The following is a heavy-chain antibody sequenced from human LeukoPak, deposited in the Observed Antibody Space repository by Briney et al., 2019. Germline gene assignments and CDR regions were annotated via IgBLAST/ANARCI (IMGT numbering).Heavy chain of an antibody. D-gene: IGHD6-19*01. CDR1: GFTFSDYY. Sequence: PGGSLRLSCAATGFTFSDYYMSWIRQAPGKGLEWVAVTSNDGINKYYSDSVKGRLTMSRDNSKNTLYLQMDSLRAEDTAVYYCARDKVSTKGYSSGWSFDYWGQGTLVTVSS. CDR2: TSNDGINK. CDR3: ARDKVSTKGYSSGWSFDY. V-gene: IGHV3-30*03. J-gene: IGHJ4*02.